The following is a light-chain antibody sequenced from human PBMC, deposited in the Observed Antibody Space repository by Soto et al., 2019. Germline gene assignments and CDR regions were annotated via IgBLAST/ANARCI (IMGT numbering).Light chain of an antibody. Sequence: QYVLTQPPSVSATPGQKVTISCSGSSSNIGNNYVSWYQQFPGAAPKLLIYDNYWRPSGIPDRFSASKSGTSATLGITGLQTGDEADYYCSTWDSSLSAVVVGGGTKLTVL. V-gene: IGLV1-51*01. CDR3: STWDSSLSAVV. J-gene: IGLJ2*01. CDR2: DNY. CDR1: SSNIGNNY.